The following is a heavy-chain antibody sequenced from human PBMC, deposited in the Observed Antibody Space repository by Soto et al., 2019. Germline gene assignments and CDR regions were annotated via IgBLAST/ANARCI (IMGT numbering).Heavy chain of an antibody. CDR1: GFILSDCA. J-gene: IGHJ6*03. D-gene: IGHD7-27*01. V-gene: IGHV3-48*01. CDR3: ARDLSWGSNWYYYMDV. CDR2: ISSSSSVI. Sequence: EVQLVESGGGLVQPGGSLRLSCATSGFILSDCAMNWVRQAPGKGLEWVSYISSSSSVIDYADSVKGRFTVSRDNARNSLYLKMNSLRADDTAVYYCARDLSWGSNWYYYMDVWGKGTTVTVSS.